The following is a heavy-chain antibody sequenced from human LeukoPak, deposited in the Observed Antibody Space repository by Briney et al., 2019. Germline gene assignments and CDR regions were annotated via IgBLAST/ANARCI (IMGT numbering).Heavy chain of an antibody. J-gene: IGHJ4*02. V-gene: IGHV3-11*01. D-gene: IGHD3-9*01. CDR2: ISSSGSTI. CDR3: ARTPYYDILTGYHDPYYFDY. CDR1: GFTFSDYY. Sequence: GGPLRLSCAASGFTFSDYYMSWIRQAPGKGLEWVSYISSSGSTIYYADSVKGRFTISRDNAKNSLYLQMNSLRAEDTAVYYCARTPYYDILTGYHDPYYFDYWGQGTLVTVSS.